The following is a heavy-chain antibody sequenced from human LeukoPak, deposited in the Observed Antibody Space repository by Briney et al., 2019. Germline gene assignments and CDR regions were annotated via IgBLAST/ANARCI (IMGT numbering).Heavy chain of an antibody. V-gene: IGHV3-7*01. CDR3: ARLLGSGTTYDY. D-gene: IGHD1-7*01. CDR2: LWPDGGTV. Sequence: GGSLRLSCAASGFTFSDGWISWGRQGQGTGLELVATLWPDGGTVHYLDSVQGRFTISRDNAENSLYLQMNSLRVDDTAMYYCARLLGSGTTYDYWGQGSLVTVSP. J-gene: IGHJ4*02. CDR1: GFTFSDGW.